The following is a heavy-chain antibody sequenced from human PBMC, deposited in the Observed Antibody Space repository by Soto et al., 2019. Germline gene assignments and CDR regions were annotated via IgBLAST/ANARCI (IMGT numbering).Heavy chain of an antibody. D-gene: IGHD4-17*01. Sequence: ASVKVSCKASGYTFTSYDINWVRQATGQGLEWMGWMNPNSGNTDYAQKFRGRVTMTRDTSIRTAYMELSGLTSEDTAVYYCARRNGAYGRLDYWGLGTLVTV. CDR3: ARRNGAYGRLDY. J-gene: IGHJ4*02. V-gene: IGHV1-8*02. CDR1: GYTFTSYD. CDR2: MNPNSGNT.